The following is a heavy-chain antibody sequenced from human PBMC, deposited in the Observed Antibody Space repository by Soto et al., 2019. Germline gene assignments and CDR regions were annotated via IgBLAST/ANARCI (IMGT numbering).Heavy chain of an antibody. V-gene: IGHV3-11*01. CDR2: ISTSGSTI. J-gene: IGHJ4*02. CDR3: AREGPRKGTYLFDY. CDR1: RFTFSDYS. Sequence: QVQLVESGGGLVKPGGSLRLSCAASRFTFSDYSMSWIRQAPGRGPGGVSYISTSGSTIFYADSVKGRFTMSRDNTMSLLYLQMNSLRVEDAAIYYCAREGPRKGTYLFDYWGQGTLVTVSS. D-gene: IGHD3-10*01.